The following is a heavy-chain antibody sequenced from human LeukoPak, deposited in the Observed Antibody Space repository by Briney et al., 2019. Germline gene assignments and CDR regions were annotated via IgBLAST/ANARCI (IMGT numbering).Heavy chain of an antibody. V-gene: IGHV4-59*01. Sequence: PSETLSLTCTVSGGSISSYYWSWIRQPPGKGLEWIGYIYYSGSTNYNPSLKSRVTISVDTSKNQFSLKLSSVTAEDTAVYYCAKGSGSPPSEFDYWGQGTLVTVSS. CDR1: GGSISSYY. CDR2: IYYSGST. CDR3: AKGSGSPPSEFDY. J-gene: IGHJ4*02. D-gene: IGHD3-10*01.